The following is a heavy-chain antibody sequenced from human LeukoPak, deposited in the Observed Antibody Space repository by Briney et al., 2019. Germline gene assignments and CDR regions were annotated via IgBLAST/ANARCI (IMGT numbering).Heavy chain of an antibody. CDR3: SKESGKFDY. V-gene: IGHV3-43*02. CDR1: GLPIAHFA. Sequence: PGGSLRLSCVSPGLPIAHFAMHWVRQAPGKGLEWVSLISGDGVRTFYADSVKGRFSISRDNGKNSLDLEMSSLRTDDAASYYCSKESGKFDYWGQGTLVAVSS. J-gene: IGHJ4*02. CDR2: ISGDGVRT.